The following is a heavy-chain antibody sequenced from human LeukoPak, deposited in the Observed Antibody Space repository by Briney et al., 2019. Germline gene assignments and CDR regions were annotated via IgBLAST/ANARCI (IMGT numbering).Heavy chain of an antibody. J-gene: IGHJ5*02. CDR1: GGTFSSYA. CDR2: IIPIFGTA. Sequence: ASVKVSCKASGGTFSSYAISWVRQAPGQGLEWMGGIIPIFGTANYAQKFQGRVTITADESTSTAYMELSSLRSEDTAVYYCASGGDIVVVPAAPYNWFDPWGQGTLVTVSS. D-gene: IGHD2-2*01. CDR3: ASGGDIVVVPAAPYNWFDP. V-gene: IGHV1-69*13.